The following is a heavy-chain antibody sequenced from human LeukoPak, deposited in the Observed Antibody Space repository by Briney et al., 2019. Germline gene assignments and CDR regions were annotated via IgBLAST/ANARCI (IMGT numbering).Heavy chain of an antibody. CDR1: GFFFYDYN. V-gene: IGHV3-20*04. CDR2: INWNAGTT. J-gene: IGHJ4*02. Sequence: GGSLRLSCAAAGFFFYDYNMSWGRQAPEKGVVCVSVINWNAGTTSYPDSVTAPFTISRDNAKNSLYLQMSSLIAEDAALYYCAREEGGYFDYWGQGTLVTVSS. D-gene: IGHD3-16*01. CDR3: AREEGGYFDY.